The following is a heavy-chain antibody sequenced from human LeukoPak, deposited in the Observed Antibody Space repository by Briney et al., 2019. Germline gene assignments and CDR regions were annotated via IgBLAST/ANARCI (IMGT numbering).Heavy chain of an antibody. CDR2: ISSSSSYI. J-gene: IGHJ3*02. CDR3: ARESCGSNSCYGFDI. Sequence: ETLSLTCTVSGGSISSYYWSWIRQPPGKGLEWVSSISSSSSYIYYADSVKGRFTISRDNAKNSLYLQMNSLRAEDTAVYYCARESCGSNSCYGFDIWGQGTTVIVSS. D-gene: IGHD2-2*01. CDR1: GGSISSYY. V-gene: IGHV3-21*01.